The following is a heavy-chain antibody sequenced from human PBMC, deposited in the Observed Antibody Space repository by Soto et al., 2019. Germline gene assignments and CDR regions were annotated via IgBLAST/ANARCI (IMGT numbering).Heavy chain of an antibody. Sequence: SETLPLTCAVYGGSFSGYYWSLIRQPPGKGLEWIGEINHSGSTNYNPSLKSRVTISVDTSKNQFSLKLSSVTAADTAVYYCARGGVVVAPVRRFQHWGQGTLVTVSS. CDR1: GGSFSGYY. V-gene: IGHV4-34*01. J-gene: IGHJ1*01. D-gene: IGHD2-15*01. CDR2: INHSGST. CDR3: ARGGVVVAPVRRFQH.